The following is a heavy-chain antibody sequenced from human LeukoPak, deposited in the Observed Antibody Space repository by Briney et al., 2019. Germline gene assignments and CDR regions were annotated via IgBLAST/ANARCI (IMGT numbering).Heavy chain of an antibody. CDR1: GFIFTNYA. J-gene: IGHJ4*02. CDR3: AKDHPGSYGN. V-gene: IGHV3-23*01. Sequence: PGGSLRLSCAVSGFIFTNYAMSWVRQAPGKGLEWVSFISGVGDSTYYADSVKGRFTISRDNSKNTLYLQMDNLRAEDTAVYYCAKDHPGSYGNWGQGTLVTVSS. D-gene: IGHD1-26*01. CDR2: ISGVGDST.